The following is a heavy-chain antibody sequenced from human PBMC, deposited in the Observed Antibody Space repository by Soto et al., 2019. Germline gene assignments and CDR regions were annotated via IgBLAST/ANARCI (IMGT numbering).Heavy chain of an antibody. V-gene: IGHV4-34*01. Sequence: SETLSLTCAVYGGSFSGHSWTWIRQSPGKGLEWIGDINHSGRVNYSPSLKSRVTISLDTSKNQFSLTLSAVTAADTAMYYCSTRAYDTNGYYRFDPWGQGTLVTVSA. CDR3: STRAYDTNGYYRFDP. D-gene: IGHD3-22*01. CDR1: GGSFSGHS. CDR2: INHSGRV. J-gene: IGHJ5*01.